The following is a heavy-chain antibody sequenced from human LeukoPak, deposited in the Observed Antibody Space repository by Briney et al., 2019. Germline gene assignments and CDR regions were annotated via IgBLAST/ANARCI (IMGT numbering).Heavy chain of an antibody. D-gene: IGHD6-13*01. Sequence: SETLSLTCAVYGGSFGGYYWSWIRQPPGKGLEWIGEINHSGSTNYNPSLKSRVTISVDTSKNQFSLKLSSVTAADTAVYYCARPLYSSSWSSGNWFDPWGQGTLVTVSS. CDR3: ARPLYSSSWSSGNWFDP. V-gene: IGHV4-34*01. CDR2: INHSGST. CDR1: GGSFGGYY. J-gene: IGHJ5*02.